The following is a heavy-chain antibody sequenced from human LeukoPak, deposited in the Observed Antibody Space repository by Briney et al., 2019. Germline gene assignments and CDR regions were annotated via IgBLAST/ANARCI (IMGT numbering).Heavy chain of an antibody. J-gene: IGHJ4*02. D-gene: IGHD3-3*01. V-gene: IGHV3-74*01. CDR3: AKDHYWSIDY. CDR1: GFDFSSNW. CDR2: IKGDGIST. Sequence: GGSLRLSCAASGFDFSSNWMHWVRHAPGQGLVWVSRIKGDGISTNYADSVKSRFTISRDIAKNTLYLQMNSLRAEDTGVYYCAKDHYWSIDYWGRGTLVTVSS.